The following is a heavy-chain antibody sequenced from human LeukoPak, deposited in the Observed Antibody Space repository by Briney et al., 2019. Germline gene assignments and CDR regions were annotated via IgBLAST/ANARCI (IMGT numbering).Heavy chain of an antibody. V-gene: IGHV3-23*01. D-gene: IGHD3-3*01. CDR1: GFTFSSYA. CDR2: ISGSGGNT. CDR3: AKATIFGVVTYLYYFDY. J-gene: IGHJ4*02. Sequence: GGSLRLSCAASGFTFSSYAMSWVRQAPGKGLEWVSAISGSGGNTYYADSVKGRFTISRDNSKNTLYLQMNSLRAEDTAVYYCAKATIFGVVTYLYYFDYWGQGTLVTVFS.